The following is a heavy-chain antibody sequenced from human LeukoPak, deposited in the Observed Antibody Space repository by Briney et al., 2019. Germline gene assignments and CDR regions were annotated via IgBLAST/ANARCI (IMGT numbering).Heavy chain of an antibody. V-gene: IGHV3-7*01. Sequence: PGGSLRLSCPASGFTFSSYWMSWVRQAPGKGLEWVANIKQDGSDKHYVDSVKGRFTISRDNAKSSLYLQMISLRAEDTAVYYCATTFPYCADGTCALGGQGTLVIVSS. CDR2: IKQDGSDK. CDR1: GFTFSSYW. J-gene: IGHJ1*01. CDR3: ATTFPYCADGTCAL. D-gene: IGHD2-15*01.